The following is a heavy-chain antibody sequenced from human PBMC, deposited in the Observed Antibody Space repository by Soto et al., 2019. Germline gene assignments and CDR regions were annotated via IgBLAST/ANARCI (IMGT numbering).Heavy chain of an antibody. J-gene: IGHJ5*02. Sequence: QLQLQESGSGLVKPSQTLSLTCAVSGGSISSGGYSWSWIRQPPGKGLEWIGYIYHSGSTYYNPSLKSRVTISVDRSKNQFSLKLSSVTAADTAVYYCARGLGYCSGGSCWFWFDPWGQGTLVTVSS. CDR2: IYHSGST. D-gene: IGHD2-15*01. CDR1: GGSISSGGYS. V-gene: IGHV4-30-2*01. CDR3: ARGLGYCSGGSCWFWFDP.